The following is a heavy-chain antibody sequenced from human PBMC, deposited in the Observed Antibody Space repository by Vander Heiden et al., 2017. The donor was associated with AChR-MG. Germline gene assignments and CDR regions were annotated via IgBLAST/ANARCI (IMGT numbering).Heavy chain of an antibody. J-gene: IGHJ4*02. CDR1: GGSISSYY. Sequence: QVQLQESGPGLVKPSETLSLTCTVSGGSISSYYWSWIRQPPGKGLEWIGYIYYSGSTNYNPALKSRVTISVDTSKKKFSLKLRSVTAADTAVYYCARGGWFGESWDYWCQVPLVTVSS. CDR3: ARGGWFGESWDY. D-gene: IGHD3-10*01. CDR2: IYYSGST. V-gene: IGHV4-59*01.